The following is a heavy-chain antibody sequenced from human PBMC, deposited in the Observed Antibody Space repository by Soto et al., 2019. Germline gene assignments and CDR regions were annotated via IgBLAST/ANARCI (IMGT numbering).Heavy chain of an antibody. CDR2: IIPIFNTA. CDR1: GGTFSTYA. J-gene: IGHJ6*02. Sequence: QVQLVQSGAEVKKPGSSVKVSCKASGGTFSTYAISWVRQAPGQGLEWMGGIIPIFNTANYPQKFQGRVTITADASTSTAYMEVSSLRSDDTAVYYYARDGGYDPSYYYYGMDVWGQGTTVIVSS. D-gene: IGHD5-12*01. CDR3: ARDGGYDPSYYYYGMDV. V-gene: IGHV1-69*01.